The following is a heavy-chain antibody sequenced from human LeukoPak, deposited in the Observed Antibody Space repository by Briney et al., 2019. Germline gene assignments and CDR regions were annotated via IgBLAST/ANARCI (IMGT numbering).Heavy chain of an antibody. Sequence: GGSLRLSCAASGFTFSSYAMSWVRQAPGKGLEWVSAISGSVASTYYADSVKGRFTISRDNSKNTLYLQMNSLRAEDTAVYYCANTFYYDSSGYYWGQGTLVTVSS. D-gene: IGHD3-22*01. CDR1: GFTFSSYA. CDR3: ANTFYYDSSGYY. V-gene: IGHV3-23*01. CDR2: ISGSVAST. J-gene: IGHJ4*02.